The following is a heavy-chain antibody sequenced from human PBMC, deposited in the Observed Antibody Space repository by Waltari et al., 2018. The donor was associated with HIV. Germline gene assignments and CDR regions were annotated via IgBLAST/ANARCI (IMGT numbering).Heavy chain of an antibody. J-gene: IGHJ4*02. CDR3: TRELTNY. CDR2: IKSKAYGWTT. CDR1: GFTFGDYA. Sequence: EVQLVESGGGLVQPGRSLRLSCTASGFTFGDYAMSWFRQATGKGLDLVGVIKSKAYGWTTKYAASVKCRFTISRDDSKSISYLQMNRLKTEDTAVYYCTRELTNYWGQGTLVTVSS. V-gene: IGHV3-49*03.